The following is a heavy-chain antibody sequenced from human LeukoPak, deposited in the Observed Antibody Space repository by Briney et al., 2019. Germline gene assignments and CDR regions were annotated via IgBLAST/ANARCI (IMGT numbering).Heavy chain of an antibody. J-gene: IGHJ4*02. D-gene: IGHD7-27*01. V-gene: IGHV3-21*04. CDR1: GFTFSSYS. CDR3: AKWGPGAIGKALDS. Sequence: EGSLRLSCAASGFTFSSYSMNWVRQAPGKGLEWVSSISSSSSYIYYADSVRGRFTISRDNSKNTLFLQMSGLRDEDTAVYYCAKWGPGAIGKALDSWGQGTLVTVAS. CDR2: ISSSSSYI.